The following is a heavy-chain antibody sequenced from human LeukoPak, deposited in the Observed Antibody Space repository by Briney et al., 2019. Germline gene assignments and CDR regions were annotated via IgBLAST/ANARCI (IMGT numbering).Heavy chain of an antibody. CDR3: ARAYDRNYDAFDI. D-gene: IGHD1-14*01. CDR2: IKTDGSST. CDR1: GFTFSNAW. V-gene: IGHV3-74*01. Sequence: PGGSLRLSCAASGFTFSNAWMSWVRQAPGKGLVWVSRIKTDGSSTSYADSVKGRFTISRDNAKNTLYLQVNSLRAEDTAVYYCARAYDRNYDAFDIWGQGTMVTVSS. J-gene: IGHJ3*02.